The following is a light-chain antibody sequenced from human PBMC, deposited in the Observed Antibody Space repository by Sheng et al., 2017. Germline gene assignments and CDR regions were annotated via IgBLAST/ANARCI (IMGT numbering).Light chain of an antibody. J-gene: IGKJ2*03. Sequence: DIQMTQSPSSLSASVGDRVTITCRASQSISSYLNWYQQKPGKAPKLLIYAASSLQRGVPSRFSGGGSGTDFTLTISSLQLEDCATYYCQQSYTTPRSFGQGTKLEI. V-gene: IGKV1-39*01. CDR3: QQSYTTPRS. CDR2: AAS. CDR1: QSISSY.